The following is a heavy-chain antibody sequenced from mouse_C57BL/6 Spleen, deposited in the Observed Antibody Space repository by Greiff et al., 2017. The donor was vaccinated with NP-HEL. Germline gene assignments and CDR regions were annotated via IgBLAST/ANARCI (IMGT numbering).Heavy chain of an antibody. J-gene: IGHJ4*01. CDR2: IWSGGST. CDR1: GFSLTSYG. Sequence: VQGVESGPGLVQPSQSLSITCTVSGFSLTSYGVHWVRQSPGKGLEWLGVIWSGGSTDYNAAFISRLSISKDNSKSQVFFKMNSLQADDTAIYYCALMGNPYAMDYWGQGTSVTVSS. CDR3: ALMGNPYAMDY. D-gene: IGHD2-1*01. V-gene: IGHV2-2*01.